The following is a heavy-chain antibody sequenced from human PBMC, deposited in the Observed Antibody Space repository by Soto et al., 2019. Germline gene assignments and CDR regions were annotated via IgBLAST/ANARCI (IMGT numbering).Heavy chain of an antibody. CDR2: IKSKTDGGTT. J-gene: IGHJ4*02. CDR1: GFTFNNAW. Sequence: GGSLRLSCVGSGFTFNNAWMNWVRQAPGKGLEWVGRIKSKTDGGTTDYAAPVKGRFTISRDDSKTTLYLQMNGLKTEDTAVYYCTTAENYYDSSSFDYWGKGTLVTVSS. D-gene: IGHD3-22*01. V-gene: IGHV3-15*01. CDR3: TTAENYYDSSSFDY.